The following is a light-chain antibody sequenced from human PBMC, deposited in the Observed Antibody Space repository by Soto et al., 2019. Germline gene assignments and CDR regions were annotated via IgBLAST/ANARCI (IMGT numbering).Light chain of an antibody. Sequence: QSVLTQPASVSGSPGQSITFSCTGTSSDVGGYNYVSWYQQHPGKAPKLMIYEVSNQPSGVSNRFSGSKSGNTASLTISGLQAEDEADYYCSSYTSSSTLVFGEGTKLTVL. CDR2: EVS. CDR3: SSYTSSSTLV. V-gene: IGLV2-14*01. CDR1: SSDVGGYNY. J-gene: IGLJ2*01.